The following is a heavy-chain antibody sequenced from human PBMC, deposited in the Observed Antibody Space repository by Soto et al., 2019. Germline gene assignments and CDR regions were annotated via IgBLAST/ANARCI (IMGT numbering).Heavy chain of an antibody. D-gene: IGHD2-8*02. J-gene: IGHJ4*02. CDR3: ARVYGYYFDY. V-gene: IGHV4-61*08. CDR1: GGSISSGGYS. Sequence: SETLSLTCAVSGGSISSGGYSWSWIRQPPGKGLEWIGYIYYSGSTYYNPSLKSRVTISVDTSKNQFSLKLSSVTAADTAVYYCARVYGYYFDYWGQGTLVTVSS. CDR2: IYYSGST.